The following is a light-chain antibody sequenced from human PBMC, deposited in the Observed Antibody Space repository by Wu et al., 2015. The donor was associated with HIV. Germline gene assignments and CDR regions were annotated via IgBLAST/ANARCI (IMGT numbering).Light chain of an antibody. CDR1: ESLSSR. CDR2: WSS. V-gene: IGKV1-5*03. Sequence: DIQMTQSPSTLSASVGDRVTITCRASESLSSRLAWYQQKPGKAPQLLIYWSSTSEIGVPSRFSGSGSGTEFILTISNLQPDDFATYYCQQYISYSAWTFGQGTKVEIK. CDR3: QQYISYSAWT. J-gene: IGKJ1*01.